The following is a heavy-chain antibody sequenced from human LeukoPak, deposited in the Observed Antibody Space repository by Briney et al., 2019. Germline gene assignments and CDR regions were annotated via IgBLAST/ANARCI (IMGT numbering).Heavy chain of an antibody. CDR1: GFTFSSYS. D-gene: IGHD6-19*01. J-gene: IGHJ5*02. Sequence: GGSLRLSCAASGFTFSSYSMNWVRQAPGKGLEWVSSISSSSGYIYYADSVKGRFTISRDNAKNSLYLQMNSLRAEDTAVYYCARGLPQWLVPGWFDPWGQGTLVTVSS. CDR3: ARGLPQWLVPGWFDP. V-gene: IGHV3-21*01. CDR2: ISSSSGYI.